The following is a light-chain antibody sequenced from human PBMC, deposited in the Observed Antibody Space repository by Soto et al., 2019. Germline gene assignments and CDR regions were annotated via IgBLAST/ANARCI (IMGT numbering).Light chain of an antibody. CDR2: DAY. V-gene: IGKV3-11*01. CDR3: QQRHMWPIT. J-gene: IGKJ5*01. Sequence: EVVLPQSPVTLSLSPGERATLSCRASQSFRGLLAWYQQKPGQAPRLLIYDAYNRATGIPPRFSGSGSGTDSTLTISSLEPEDSAVYYCQQRHMWPITFGQGTRLEIK. CDR1: QSFRGL.